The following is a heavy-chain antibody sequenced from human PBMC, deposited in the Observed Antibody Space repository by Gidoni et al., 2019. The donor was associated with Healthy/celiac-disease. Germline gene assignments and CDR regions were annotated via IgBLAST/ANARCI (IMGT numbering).Heavy chain of an antibody. Sequence: YAQKFQGRVTITADESTSTAYMELSSLRSEDTAVYYCARRRVYCSGGSCYLMENWFDPWGQGTLVTVSS. CDR3: ARRRVYCSGGSCYLMENWFDP. D-gene: IGHD2-15*01. V-gene: IGHV1-69*01. J-gene: IGHJ5*02.